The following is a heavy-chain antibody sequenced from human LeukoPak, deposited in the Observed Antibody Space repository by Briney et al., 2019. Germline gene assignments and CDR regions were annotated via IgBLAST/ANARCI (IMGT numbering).Heavy chain of an antibody. CDR3: ARDTTVTSFDY. CDR1: GFTFSSYA. V-gene: IGHV3-30-3*01. D-gene: IGHD4-17*01. CDR2: ISYDGSNK. J-gene: IGHJ4*02. Sequence: PGRSLRLSCAASGFTFSSYAMYWVRQAPGKGLEWVAVISYDGSNKYYADSVKGRFTISRDNSKNTLYLQMNSLRAEDTAVYYCARDTTVTSFDYWGQGTLVTVSS.